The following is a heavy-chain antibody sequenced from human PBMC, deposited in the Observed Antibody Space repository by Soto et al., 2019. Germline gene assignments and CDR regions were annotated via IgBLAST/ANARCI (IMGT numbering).Heavy chain of an antibody. CDR2: MSGSGGST. Sequence: QAAESLSLSCAASGFTFSSCAMSWVRQAPGKGLEWVAAMSGSGGSTYSADSVKGRFTIPRDNSKNTLYLQMNSLRAEVTAVYYSAKGQVLPLWFGDAYVMDVWGQGTTVTVS. CDR3: AKGQVLPLWFGDAYVMDV. D-gene: IGHD3-10*01. V-gene: IGHV3-23*01. CDR1: GFTFSSCA. J-gene: IGHJ6*02.